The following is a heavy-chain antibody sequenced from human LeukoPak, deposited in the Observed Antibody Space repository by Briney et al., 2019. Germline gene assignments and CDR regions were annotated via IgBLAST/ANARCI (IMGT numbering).Heavy chain of an antibody. CDR3: ARVGDHFHWYRDL. CDR2: LYSGSST. D-gene: IGHD3-3*02. Sequence: GGSLRLSCAASGFTVSTNYMTWVRQAPGKGLEWVSILYSGSSTYYADSAEGRFIVSRDSSKNTLSLQMNDLRAEDTAVYYCARVGDHFHWYRDLWGRGTVVTVSS. V-gene: IGHV3-53*01. J-gene: IGHJ2*01. CDR1: GFTVSTNY.